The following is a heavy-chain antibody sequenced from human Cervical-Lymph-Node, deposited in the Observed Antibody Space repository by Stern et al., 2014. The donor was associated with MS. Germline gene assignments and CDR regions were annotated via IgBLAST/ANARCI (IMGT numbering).Heavy chain of an antibody. J-gene: IGHJ4*02. CDR3: ARTLLRYFDWSKRGFDY. D-gene: IGHD3-9*01. CDR1: GYTFTSYG. V-gene: IGHV1-18*04. CDR2: ISAYNGNT. Sequence: VQLLQSGAEVKKPGASVKVSCKASGYTFTSYGISWVRQAPGQGLEWMGWISAYNGNTNYAQKLQGRVTMTTDTSTSTAYMELRSLRSDDTAVYYCARTLLRYFDWSKRGFDYWGQGTLVTVSS.